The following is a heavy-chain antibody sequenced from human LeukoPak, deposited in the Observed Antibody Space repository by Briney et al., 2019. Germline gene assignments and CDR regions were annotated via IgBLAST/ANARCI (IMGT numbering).Heavy chain of an antibody. CDR3: ARDYGSGSYPAFDI. CDR2: IIPILGIA. D-gene: IGHD3-10*01. J-gene: IGHJ3*02. CDR1: GGTFSSYT. Sequence: ASVKASWKASGGTFSSYTISWVRQAPGQGLEWMGRIIPILGIANYAQKFQGRVTITADKSTSTAYMELSSLRSEDTAVYYCARDYGSGSYPAFDIWGQGTMVTVSS. V-gene: IGHV1-69*04.